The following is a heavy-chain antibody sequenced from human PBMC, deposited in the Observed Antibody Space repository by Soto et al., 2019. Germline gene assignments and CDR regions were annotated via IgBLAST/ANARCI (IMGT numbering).Heavy chain of an antibody. CDR3: ARETRRGYCSGGSCYLTFDY. D-gene: IGHD2-15*01. CDR1: GGYIRSYY. J-gene: IGHJ4*02. CDR2: IYYSGST. V-gene: IGHV4-59*01. Sequence: PSETLSLTCTVSGGYIRSYYWSWIRQHPGKGLEWIGYIYYSGSTNYNPSLKSRVTISVDTSKNQFSLKLSSVTAADTAVYYCARETRRGYCSGGSCYLTFDYWGQGTLVTVSS.